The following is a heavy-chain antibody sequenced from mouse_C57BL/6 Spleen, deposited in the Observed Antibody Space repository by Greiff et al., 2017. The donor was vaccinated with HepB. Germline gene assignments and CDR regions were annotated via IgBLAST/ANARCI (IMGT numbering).Heavy chain of an antibody. Sequence: QVQLQQSGAELAKPGASVKLSCKASGYTFTSYWMHWVKQRPGQGLEWIGYINPSSGYPKYNQKFKDKAPLTADKSSSTAYMQLSSLTYEDSAVYYCARSWDDYAMDYWGQGTSVTVSS. CDR2: INPSSGYP. CDR1: GYTFTSYW. J-gene: IGHJ4*01. CDR3: ARSWDDYAMDY. V-gene: IGHV1-7*01. D-gene: IGHD4-1*01.